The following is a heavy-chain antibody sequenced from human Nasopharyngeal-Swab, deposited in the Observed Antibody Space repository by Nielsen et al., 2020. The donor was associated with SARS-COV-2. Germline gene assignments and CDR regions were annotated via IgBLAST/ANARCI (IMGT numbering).Heavy chain of an antibody. V-gene: IGHV3-74*01. CDR1: GFRFNDYA. CDR2: INSDGSST. D-gene: IGHD3-3*01. CDR3: ARDLRFFTPSNYYYYGMDV. J-gene: IGHJ6*02. Sequence: GGSLRLCCTVSGFRFNDYAMHWVRQAPGKGLVWVSRINSDGSSTSYADSVKGRFTISRNNAKNTLYLQMNSLRAEDTAVYYCARDLRFFTPSNYYYYGMDVWGQGTTVTVSS.